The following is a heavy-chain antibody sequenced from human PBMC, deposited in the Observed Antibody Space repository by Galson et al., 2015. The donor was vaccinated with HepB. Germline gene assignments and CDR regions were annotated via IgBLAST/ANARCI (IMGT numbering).Heavy chain of an antibody. CDR3: ARSAGTTSGMDV. V-gene: IGHV1-3*01. Sequence: SVKVSCKASGYTFTSYAMHRVRQASGQRLEWMGWINAGNGNTKYSQKFQGRVIITRDTSASTAYMELSSLRSEDTAVYYCARSAGTTSGMDVWGQGTTVTVSS. CDR2: INAGNGNT. J-gene: IGHJ6*02. D-gene: IGHD1-1*01. CDR1: GYTFTSYA.